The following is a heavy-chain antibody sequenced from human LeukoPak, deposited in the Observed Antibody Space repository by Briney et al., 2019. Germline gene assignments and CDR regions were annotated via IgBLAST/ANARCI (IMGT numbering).Heavy chain of an antibody. CDR3: AKEINYGSGSYPKGSFDY. D-gene: IGHD3-10*01. CDR2: ISGSGGNI. J-gene: IGHJ4*02. V-gene: IGHV3-23*01. Sequence: GGSLRLSCATSGFAFSSYAMNWVRQAPGKGLKWVSGISGSGGNIFHADSVEGRFTVSRDNSKNTLYLELSSLRAEDTAVYYCAKEINYGSGSYPKGSFDYWGQGTLVTVAS. CDR1: GFAFSSYA.